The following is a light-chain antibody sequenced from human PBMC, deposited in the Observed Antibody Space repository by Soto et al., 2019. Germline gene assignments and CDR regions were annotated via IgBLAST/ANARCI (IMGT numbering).Light chain of an antibody. Sequence: QSALAQPASVSGSPGQSITISCTGTSSDVGGYNYVSWYQQHPGKAPKLMIYEVSNRPSGVSNRFSGSKTGNTAPLTISGLQAEDEADYYCSSYTTSNTPLYVFGTGTKVTVL. CDR2: EVS. J-gene: IGLJ1*01. CDR1: SSDVGGYNY. V-gene: IGLV2-14*01. CDR3: SSYTTSNTPLYV.